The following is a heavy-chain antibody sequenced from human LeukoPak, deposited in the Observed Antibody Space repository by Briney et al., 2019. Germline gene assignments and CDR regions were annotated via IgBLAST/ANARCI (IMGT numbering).Heavy chain of an antibody. D-gene: IGHD3-10*01. J-gene: IGHJ6*02. CDR3: AKDRVPGYYYYYGMDV. V-gene: IGHV3-30-3*01. CDR1: GFTFSSYA. Sequence: PGGSLRLSCAASGFTFSSYAMHWVRQAPGKGLEWVAVISYDGSNKYYADSVKGRFTISRDNSKNTLYLQMNSLRAEDTAVYYCAKDRVPGYYYYYGMDVWGQGTTVTVSS. CDR2: ISYDGSNK.